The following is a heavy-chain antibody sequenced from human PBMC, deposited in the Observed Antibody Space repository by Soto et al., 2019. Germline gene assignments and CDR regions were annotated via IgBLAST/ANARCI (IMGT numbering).Heavy chain of an antibody. V-gene: IGHV3-30-3*01. CDR1: GFTFSSYT. J-gene: IGHJ4*02. D-gene: IGHD6-13*01. Sequence: GGSLRLSCAASGFTFSSYTIHWVRQAPGKGLEWVALMSFDGNNKYYADSVKGRFTISRDNSKSTLYLQMNSLRAEDTAVYYCAIVSPHTGTLYLDYWGQGTLVTVSS. CDR2: MSFDGNNK. CDR3: AIVSPHTGTLYLDY.